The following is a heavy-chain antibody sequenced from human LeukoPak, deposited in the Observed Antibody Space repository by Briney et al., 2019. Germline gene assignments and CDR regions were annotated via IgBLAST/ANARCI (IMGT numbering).Heavy chain of an antibody. CDR3: ARDYGDPYYYYYMDV. J-gene: IGHJ6*03. CDR2: IKQDGSEK. D-gene: IGHD4-17*01. CDR1: GFTFSSYW. V-gene: IGHV3-7*01. Sequence: GGSLRLSCAASGFTFSSYWMSWVRQAPGKGLEWVANIKQDGSEKYYVDSVKGRFTISRDNAKNSLYLQMNSLRAEDTAVYYCARDYGDPYYYYYMDVWGKGTTVTVSS.